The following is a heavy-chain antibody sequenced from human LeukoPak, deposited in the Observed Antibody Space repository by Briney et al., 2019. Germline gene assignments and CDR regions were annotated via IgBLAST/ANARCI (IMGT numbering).Heavy chain of an antibody. Sequence: GGSLRLSCAASGFSFDDYAMHWVRQAPGKGLEWVSLITWDSSGSYYAGSVKGRFTISRDNSKDSLYLQMNSLTAEDTAFYYCTKAKAIVVAGPNDSWGQGTLVTVSS. CDR2: ITWDSSGS. CDR1: GFSFDDYA. D-gene: IGHD2-15*01. CDR3: TKAKAIVVAGPNDS. J-gene: IGHJ4*02. V-gene: IGHV3-43D*03.